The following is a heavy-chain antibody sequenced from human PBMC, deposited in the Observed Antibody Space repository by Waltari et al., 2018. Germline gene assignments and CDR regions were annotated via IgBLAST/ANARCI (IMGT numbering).Heavy chain of an antibody. J-gene: IGHJ4*02. Sequence: VQLQESGPGLVKPSETLSLTCAVSGYSISTDYYWVWIRQPPGKGLEWIGNIHHSGSTYDNPSLKSRVSISLDTSKNQFSLELSSLTADDTAVYYCARGQGYWGQGTLVTVSS. CDR3: ARGQGY. CDR2: IHHSGST. CDR1: GYSISTDYY. V-gene: IGHV4-38-2*01.